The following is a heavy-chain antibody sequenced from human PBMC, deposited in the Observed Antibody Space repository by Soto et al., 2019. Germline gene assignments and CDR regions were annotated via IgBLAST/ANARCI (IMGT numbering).Heavy chain of an antibody. D-gene: IGHD3-22*01. CDR3: AIPGYYDTRVYYFYFAY. Sequence: ETLSLTCTVSGGSISRSSFFWGWIRQPPGKGLEWIGSIGNIYYSGSTYYNPSLKSRVTISVDTSKNQFSLKLSSVTAADTAVYYCAIPGYYDTRVYYFYFAYWGKETLVTVSS. J-gene: IGHJ4*02. V-gene: IGHV4-39*01. CDR1: GGSISRSSFF. CDR2: IGNIYYSGST.